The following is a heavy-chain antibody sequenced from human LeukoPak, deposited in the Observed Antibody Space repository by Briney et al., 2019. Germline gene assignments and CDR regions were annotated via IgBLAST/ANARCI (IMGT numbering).Heavy chain of an antibody. D-gene: IGHD2-2*01. CDR2: IYPGDSDT. J-gene: IGHJ4*02. CDR3: ARRQGCSSSSCPPDY. Sequence: GESLKISCKGSGDSFTSYWIGWVRQMPGKGQEWMGIIYPGDSDTRYSPSFQGHVTMSVDKSINTAYLQWSSLEASDTAMYYCARRQGCSSSSCPPDYWGQGTLVTVSS. CDR1: GDSFTSYW. V-gene: IGHV5-51*01.